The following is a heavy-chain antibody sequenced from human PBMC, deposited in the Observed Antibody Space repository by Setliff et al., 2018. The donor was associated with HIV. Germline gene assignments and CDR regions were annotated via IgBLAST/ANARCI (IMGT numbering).Heavy chain of an antibody. D-gene: IGHD6-13*01. CDR1: GYTFTGNY. J-gene: IGHJ6*02. V-gene: IGHV1-2*02. Sequence: ASVKVSCKASGYTFTGNYIHWVRQAPGQGLEWMGWINPNSGGTNYEQKFQGRVTMTRDTSISTAYMELSRLRSDDTAVYYCARGRISSWPYYYYGMDVWGQGTTVTVSS. CDR2: INPNSGGT. CDR3: ARGRISSWPYYYYGMDV.